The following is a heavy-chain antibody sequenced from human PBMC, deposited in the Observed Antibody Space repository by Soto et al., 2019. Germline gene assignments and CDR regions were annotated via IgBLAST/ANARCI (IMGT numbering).Heavy chain of an antibody. J-gene: IGHJ6*02. CDR2: IYHSGST. D-gene: IGHD3-10*01. CDR1: GGSISSSNW. V-gene: IGHV4-4*02. Sequence: PSETLSLTCAVSGGSISSSNWWSWVRQPPGKGLEWIGEIYHSGSTNYNPSLKSRVTISVDKSKNQFSLKLSSVTAADTAVYYCARAPYYGSETYYYYGMDVWGQGTTVTSP. CDR3: ARAPYYGSETYYYYGMDV.